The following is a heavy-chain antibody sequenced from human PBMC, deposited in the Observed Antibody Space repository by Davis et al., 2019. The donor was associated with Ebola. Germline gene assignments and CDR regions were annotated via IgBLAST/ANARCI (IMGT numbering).Heavy chain of an antibody. J-gene: IGHJ4*02. D-gene: IGHD6-19*01. V-gene: IGHV5-51*01. Sequence: GESLKISCKGSGYSFTKFWIGWVRQMPGKGLEWMGIIYPGDSDTRYSPSFQGQVTISADKSISTAYLQWSSLKASDTAMYYCARHPGTAVAGFGRVDYWGQGTLVTVSS. CDR3: ARHPGTAVAGFGRVDY. CDR1: GYSFTKFW. CDR2: IYPGDSDT.